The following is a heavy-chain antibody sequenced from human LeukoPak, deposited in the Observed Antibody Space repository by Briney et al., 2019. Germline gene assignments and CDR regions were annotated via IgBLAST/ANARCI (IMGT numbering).Heavy chain of an antibody. D-gene: IGHD3-10*01. CDR3: SSDRRYSYGSGNYFWA. Sequence: ASLKVSCKVSGYTLTEISMRWVRQAPGTGLEWMGGYDPEDGATIYAHKFQGRVTMTEDTSTNTAYMELSSLRSEDTAVYYCSSDRRYSYGSGNYFWAWGQGTLVAVSS. CDR1: GYTLTEIS. CDR2: YDPEDGAT. J-gene: IGHJ5*02. V-gene: IGHV1-24*01.